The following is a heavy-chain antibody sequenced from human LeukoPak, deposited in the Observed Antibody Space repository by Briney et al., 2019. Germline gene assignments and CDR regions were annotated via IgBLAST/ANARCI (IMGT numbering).Heavy chain of an antibody. CDR3: AREGQQLVVCYFDY. CDR2: IIPIFGTA. CDR1: GGTFSSYA. V-gene: IGHV1-69*05. J-gene: IGHJ4*02. D-gene: IGHD6-13*01. Sequence: ASVKVSCKASGGTFSSYAISWVRQAPGQGLEWMGRIIPIFGTANYAQKFQGRVTITTDESTSTAYMELSSLRSEDTAVYYCAREGQQLVVCYFDYWGQGTLVTASS.